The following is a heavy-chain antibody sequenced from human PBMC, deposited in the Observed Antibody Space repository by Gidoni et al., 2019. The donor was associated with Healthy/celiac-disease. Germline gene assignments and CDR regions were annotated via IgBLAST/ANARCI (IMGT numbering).Heavy chain of an antibody. V-gene: IGHV1-8*01. CDR2: MNPNSGNT. Sequence: QVQLVQSGAEVKKPGAAGKVSCKASGYTFTSYDINWVRQATGQGLEWMGWMNPNSGNTGYAQKFQGRVTMTRNTSISTAYMELSSLRSEDTAVYYCARSIAAAGDAFDIWGQGTMVTVSS. D-gene: IGHD6-13*01. CDR1: GYTFTSYD. CDR3: ARSIAAAGDAFDI. J-gene: IGHJ3*02.